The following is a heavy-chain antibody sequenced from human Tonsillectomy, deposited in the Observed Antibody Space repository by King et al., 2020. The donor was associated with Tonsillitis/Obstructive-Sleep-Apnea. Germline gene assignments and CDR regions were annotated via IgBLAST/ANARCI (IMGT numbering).Heavy chain of an antibody. V-gene: IGHV3-43*01. Sequence: VQLVESGGVVVQPGGSLRLSCAASGFTFDDYTMHWVRQAPGKGLEWVSLISWDGGSTDYADSVKGRFTISRDNSNNSLYLQMDSLRTDDTALYYCAKDILTSGSQPRDHYMDVWGKGTTVTVSS. CDR1: GFTFDDYT. CDR3: AKDILTSGSQPRDHYMDV. J-gene: IGHJ6*03. CDR2: ISWDGGST. D-gene: IGHD3-9*01.